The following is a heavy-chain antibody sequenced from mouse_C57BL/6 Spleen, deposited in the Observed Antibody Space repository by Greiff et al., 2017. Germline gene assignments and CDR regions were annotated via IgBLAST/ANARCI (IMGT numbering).Heavy chain of an antibody. V-gene: IGHV1-26*01. Sequence: EVQLQQSGPELVKPGASVKISCKASGYTFTDYYMNWVKQSHGKSLEWIGDINPNNGGTSYNQKFKGKATLTVDKSSSTAYMELRSLTSEDSAVYYCARSRDYSNWGFDYWGQGTTLTVSS. D-gene: IGHD2-5*01. CDR1: GYTFTDYY. J-gene: IGHJ2*01. CDR2: INPNNGGT. CDR3: ARSRDYSNWGFDY.